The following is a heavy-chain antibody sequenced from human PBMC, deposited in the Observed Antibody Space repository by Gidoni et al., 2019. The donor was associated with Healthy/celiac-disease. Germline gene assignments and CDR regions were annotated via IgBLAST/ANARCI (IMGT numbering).Heavy chain of an antibody. CDR3: ARETWGQWLPTNDY. V-gene: IGHV4-61*02. Sequence: QVQLQESGPGLVKPSQTLSLTCTVSGGSISSGSYYWSWLRQPAGKGLEWIGRIYTSGSTNYNPSLKSRVTISVDTSKNQFSLKLSSVTAADTAVYYCARETWGQWLPTNDYWGQGTLVTVSS. D-gene: IGHD6-19*01. CDR2: IYTSGST. J-gene: IGHJ4*02. CDR1: GGSISSGSYY.